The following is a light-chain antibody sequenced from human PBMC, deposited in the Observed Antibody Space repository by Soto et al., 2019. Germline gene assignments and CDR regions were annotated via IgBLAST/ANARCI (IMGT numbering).Light chain of an antibody. CDR3: SSYAGSNNFV. V-gene: IGLV2-8*01. J-gene: IGLJ1*01. Sequence: QSVLTQPPSASGSPGQSVTISCTGTSSDVGTYKYVSWCQQHPGKAPKLMIYEVTKRPSGVPDRFSGSKSGNTASLTVSGLQAEDEADYYCSSYAGSNNFVFGTGTKVTVL. CDR1: SSDVGTYKY. CDR2: EVT.